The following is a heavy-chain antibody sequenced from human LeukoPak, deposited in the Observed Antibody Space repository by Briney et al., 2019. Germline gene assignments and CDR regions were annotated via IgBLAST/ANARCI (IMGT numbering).Heavy chain of an antibody. D-gene: IGHD2-15*01. V-gene: IGHV1-2*02. CDR2: INPNSGGK. CDR3: ARALCSGGSCYYYYYGMDV. J-gene: IGHJ6*02. Sequence: ASVKDSCKASGYTFTGYYMHWVRQAPGQGLEWMGWINPNSGGKNYAQKFQGRVTMTRDTSISTAYMELSRLRSDDTAVYYCARALCSGGSCYYYYYGMDVWGQGTTVTVSS. CDR1: GYTFTGYY.